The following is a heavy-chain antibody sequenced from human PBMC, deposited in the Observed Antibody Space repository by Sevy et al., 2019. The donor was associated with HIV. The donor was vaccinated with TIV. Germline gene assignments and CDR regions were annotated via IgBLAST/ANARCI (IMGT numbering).Heavy chain of an antibody. CDR2: ISSGGSNK. D-gene: IGHD5-18*01. Sequence: GGSLRLSCAASTFTFSDYYMNWIRQAPGKGLEWVSHISSGGSNKYYADSVKGRFTISRDNAKNSLYLQMNSLRVEDTALYYCARVRYNYGSYYFDYWGQGTLVTVSS. CDR3: ARVRYNYGSYYFDY. CDR1: TFTFSDYY. V-gene: IGHV3-11*01. J-gene: IGHJ4*02.